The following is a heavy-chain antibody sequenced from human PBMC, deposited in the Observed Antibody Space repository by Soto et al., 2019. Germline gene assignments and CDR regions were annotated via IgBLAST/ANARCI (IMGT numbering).Heavy chain of an antibody. V-gene: IGHV3-48*01. CDR3: VRGNYEKSIDY. CDR1: GFTFSSYS. Sequence: GGSLRLSCAASGFTFSSYSMNWVRQAPGKGLDWISYISANTSSIYYADSVQGRFTISRDNAKNSLYLQMNSLRAEDSAIYYCVRGNYEKSIDYWGQGTLVTVSS. J-gene: IGHJ4*02. CDR2: ISANTSSI. D-gene: IGHD3-22*01.